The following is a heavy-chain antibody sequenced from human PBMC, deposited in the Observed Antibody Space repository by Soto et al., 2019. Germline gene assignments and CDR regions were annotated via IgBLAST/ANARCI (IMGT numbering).Heavy chain of an antibody. Sequence: QITLKESGPTLVKPTQTLTLTCTFSGFSLSTSGVGVDWIRQPPVKALEWLALIYWNDAKRYSPSLKSRLTITKDTSKNQVVLTMTNMDPVDTATYYCAHRPRNGYNFDYWGQGTLVTVSS. CDR3: AHRPRNGYNFDY. CDR2: IYWNDAK. CDR1: GFSLSTSGVG. J-gene: IGHJ4*02. D-gene: IGHD5-12*01. V-gene: IGHV2-5*01.